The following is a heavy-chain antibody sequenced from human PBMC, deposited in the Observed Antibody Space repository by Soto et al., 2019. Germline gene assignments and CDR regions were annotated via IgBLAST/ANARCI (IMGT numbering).Heavy chain of an antibody. V-gene: IGHV1-24*01. Sequence: GASVKVSCKVSGYTLTELSMHWVRQAPGKGLEWMGGFDPEDGETIYAQKFQGRVTMTEDTSTDTAYMELSSLRSEDTAVYYCATYHGRVAVAGNYYGMDVWGQGTTVTV. CDR3: ATYHGRVAVAGNYYGMDV. CDR1: GYTLTELS. J-gene: IGHJ6*02. D-gene: IGHD6-19*01. CDR2: FDPEDGET.